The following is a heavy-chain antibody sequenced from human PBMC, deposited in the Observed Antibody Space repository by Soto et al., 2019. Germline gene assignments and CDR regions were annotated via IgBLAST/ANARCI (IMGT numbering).Heavy chain of an antibody. J-gene: IGHJ5*02. CDR3: AKCYGSGGWFGP. D-gene: IGHD3-10*01. CDR1: GGSISSYY. CDR2: IYYSGST. Sequence: SETLSLTCTVSGGSISSYYWIWIRQPPGKGLEWIGYIYYSGSTNYNPSLKSRVTISVDTSKNQFSLKLSSVTAADTAVYYCAKCYGSGGWFGPWGQGTLVTVSS. V-gene: IGHV4-59*01.